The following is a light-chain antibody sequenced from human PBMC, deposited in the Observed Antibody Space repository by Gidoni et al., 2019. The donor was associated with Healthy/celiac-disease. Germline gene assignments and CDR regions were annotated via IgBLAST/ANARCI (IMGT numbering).Light chain of an antibody. CDR2: AAS. V-gene: IGKV1-39*01. CDR3: QQSYSTPQT. Sequence: DIQMTPSPSSLSASVGDSVTITCRASQSISSYLNWYQQKPGKAPKLLIYAASSLQSGVPSRFSGSGSGTDFTLTISSLQPEDFATYYCQQSYSTPQTFGQGTKVEIK. J-gene: IGKJ1*01. CDR1: QSISSY.